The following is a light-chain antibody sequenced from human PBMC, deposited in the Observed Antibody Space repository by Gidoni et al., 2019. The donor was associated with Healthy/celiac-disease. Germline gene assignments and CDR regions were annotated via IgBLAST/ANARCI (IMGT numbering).Light chain of an antibody. CDR2: KAS. Sequence: DIQMTQSPSTLSASVGDRVTITCRASPSISSWLAWYQRKPGKAPKLLIYKASSVESGVPSRFSGSGSGTEFTRTISSLQPDDFATYYCQQYNSYLWTFGQGTKVEIK. V-gene: IGKV1-5*03. CDR3: QQYNSYLWT. CDR1: PSISSW. J-gene: IGKJ1*01.